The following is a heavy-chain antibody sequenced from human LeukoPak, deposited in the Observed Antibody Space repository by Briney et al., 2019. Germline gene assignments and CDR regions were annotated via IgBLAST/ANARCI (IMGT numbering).Heavy chain of an antibody. CDR1: GFTGSSNY. Sequence: GGSLRLSCAASGFTGSSNYMSWVRQAPGKGLEWVSGFYSGGSTSYADSVKGRFTISRDNSKNTLYLQMNSLRAEDTAVYYCARGAHDFWSGYYPPWEYFQHWGQGTLVTVSS. CDR3: ARGAHDFWSGYYPPWEYFQH. J-gene: IGHJ1*01. D-gene: IGHD3-3*01. V-gene: IGHV3-53*01. CDR2: FYSGGST.